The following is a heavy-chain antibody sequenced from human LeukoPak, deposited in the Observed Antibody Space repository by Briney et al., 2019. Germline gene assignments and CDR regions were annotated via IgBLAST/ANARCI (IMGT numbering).Heavy chain of an antibody. V-gene: IGHV3-21*01. Sequence: PGGSLRLSCAASGFTFSSYSMNWVRRAPGKGLEWVSCISSSSSYIYYADSVKGRFTISRDSAKNSLYLQMNSLRAEDTAVYYCARDPGYYDSSGYFPAYFQHWGQGTLVTVSS. CDR3: ARDPGYYDSSGYFPAYFQH. J-gene: IGHJ1*01. CDR2: ISSSSSYI. CDR1: GFTFSSYS. D-gene: IGHD3-22*01.